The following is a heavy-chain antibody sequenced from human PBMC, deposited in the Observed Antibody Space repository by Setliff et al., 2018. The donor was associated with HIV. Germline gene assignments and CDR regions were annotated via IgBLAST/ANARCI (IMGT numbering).Heavy chain of an antibody. CDR2: GSYSGSS. CDR3: ASCHVGYAYDFNY. V-gene: IGHV4-39*01. J-gene: IGHJ4*02. CDR1: GGSISSSSYY. D-gene: IGHD3-16*01. Sequence: PSETLSLTCSVSGGSISSSSYYWGWIRRPPGKGLEWIGSGSYSGSSYYNPSLKSRVTIAVDTSKNQFSLKLISMTAADTAVYYCASCHVGYAYDFNYWGQGALVTVSS.